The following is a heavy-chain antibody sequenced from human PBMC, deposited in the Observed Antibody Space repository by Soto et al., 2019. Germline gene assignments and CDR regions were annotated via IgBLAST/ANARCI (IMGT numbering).Heavy chain of an antibody. J-gene: IGHJ6*03. Sequence: ASVKVSCKASGYTFTSYGISWVRQAPGQGLEWMGWISAYNGNTNYAQKLQGRVTMTTDTSTSTAYMELRSLRSDDTAVYYCARALAAGTTAHSLSYYYYYYMDVWGKGTTVTVSS. V-gene: IGHV1-18*01. CDR1: GYTFTSYG. CDR3: ARALAAGTTAHSLSYYYYYYMDV. D-gene: IGHD6-13*01. CDR2: ISAYNGNT.